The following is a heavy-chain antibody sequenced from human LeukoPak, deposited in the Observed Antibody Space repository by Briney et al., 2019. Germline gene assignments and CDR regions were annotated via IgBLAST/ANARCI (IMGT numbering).Heavy chain of an antibody. Sequence: SETLSLTCTVSGGSISSYYWSWIRQPPGKGLEWIGYIYCSGSTNYNPSLKSRVTISVDTSKNQFPLKLSSVTAADTAVYYCARHHSDYYDSSGYGDDAFDIWGQVTMVTVSS. J-gene: IGHJ3*02. CDR2: IYCSGST. CDR3: ARHHSDYYDSSGYGDDAFDI. CDR1: GGSISSYY. V-gene: IGHV4-59*08. D-gene: IGHD3-22*01.